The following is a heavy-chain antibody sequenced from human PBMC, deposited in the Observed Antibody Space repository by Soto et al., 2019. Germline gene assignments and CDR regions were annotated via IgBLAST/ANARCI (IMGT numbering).Heavy chain of an antibody. Sequence: SETLSLTFAVYGGSFSGYYWNWIRQAPGKGLEWIGEIDHSGSTKYNPSLKSRVTISVDTSKNQFSLNVSSVTAADTAVYYCARDLGLRSAGDLYYYYLDVWGKGTTVTVSS. D-gene: IGHD5-12*01. CDR2: IDHSGST. CDR1: GGSFSGYY. CDR3: ARDLGLRSAGDLYYYYLDV. J-gene: IGHJ6*03. V-gene: IGHV4-34*01.